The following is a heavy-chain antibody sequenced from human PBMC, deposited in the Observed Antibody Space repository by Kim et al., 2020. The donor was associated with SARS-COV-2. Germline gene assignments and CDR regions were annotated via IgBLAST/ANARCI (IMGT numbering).Heavy chain of an antibody. Sequence: GGSLRLSCAASGFTFSSYGMHWVRQAPGKGLEWVAVISYDGSNKYYADSVKGRFTISRDNSKNTLYLQMNSLRAEDTAVYYCAKDAGRIDAFDIWGQGTMVTVSS. CDR2: ISYDGSNK. CDR1: GFTFSSYG. V-gene: IGHV3-30*18. CDR3: AKDAGRIDAFDI. J-gene: IGHJ3*02. D-gene: IGHD1-1*01.